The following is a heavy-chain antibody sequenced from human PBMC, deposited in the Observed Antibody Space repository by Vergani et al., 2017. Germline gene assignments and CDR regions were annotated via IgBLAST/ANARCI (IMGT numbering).Heavy chain of an antibody. Sequence: EVQLVESGGGLVQPGGSLRLSCAASGFSVSNNYISWVRQAPGKGLEWVSVIYGAGSTHYADSVKGRITISRVNSKNTVYLQMNSLRAEDTAVYYCARDHGGYDYYYYGMDVWGQGTTVTVSS. CDR3: ARDHGGYDYYYYGMDV. D-gene: IGHD5-12*01. V-gene: IGHV3-66*01. CDR1: GFSVSNNY. J-gene: IGHJ6*02. CDR2: IYGAGST.